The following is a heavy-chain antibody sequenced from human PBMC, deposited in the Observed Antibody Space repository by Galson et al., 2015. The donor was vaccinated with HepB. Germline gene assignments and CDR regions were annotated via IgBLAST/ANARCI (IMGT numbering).Heavy chain of an antibody. CDR3: ASFLWSGYPHYYYGVDV. CDR1: GFTFSSST. V-gene: IGHV3-48*02. Sequence: SLRLSCAASGFTFSSSTMNWVRQAPGKGLEWLSYITSSSNTIYSADSVKGRFTISRDNAKNSLYLQMNSLRDEDTAVYYCASFLWSGYPHYYYGVDVWGQGTTVTVSS. CDR2: ITSSSNTI. J-gene: IGHJ6*02. D-gene: IGHD3-3*01.